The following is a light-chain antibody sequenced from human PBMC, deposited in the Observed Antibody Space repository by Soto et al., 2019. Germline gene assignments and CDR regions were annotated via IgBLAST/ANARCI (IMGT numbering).Light chain of an antibody. Sequence: EIVMTQSPATLSLSPGERATLSCRASQRVSSNVAWYQQIPGQTPRLLIYGASTRATGIPVRFSGSGSGTEFTLTISSLQSEDFAVYYCHQYDDGPYTFGQGTKVEI. CDR2: GAS. CDR3: HQYDDGPYT. J-gene: IGKJ2*01. CDR1: QRVSSN. V-gene: IGKV3-15*01.